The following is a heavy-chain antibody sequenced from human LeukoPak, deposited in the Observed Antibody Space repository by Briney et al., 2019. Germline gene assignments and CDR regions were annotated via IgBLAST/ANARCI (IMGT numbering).Heavy chain of an antibody. V-gene: IGHV3-30*18. J-gene: IGHJ3*02. D-gene: IGHD4-17*01. CDR2: ISYDGSNK. CDR1: GFTFSSYS. CDR3: AKDLGYDDFISFAFDI. Sequence: GGSLRLSCAASGFTFSSYSMNWVRQAPGKGLEWAAVISYDGSNKYYADSVKGRFTISRDNSKNTLYLQMNSLRAEDTAVYYCAKDLGYDDFISFAFDIWGQGTMVTVSS.